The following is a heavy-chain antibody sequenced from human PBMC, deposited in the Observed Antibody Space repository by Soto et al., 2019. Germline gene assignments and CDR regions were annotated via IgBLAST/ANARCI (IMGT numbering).Heavy chain of an antibody. CDR2: VSGSGGTT. CDR1: GFTFSSYA. J-gene: IGHJ6*01. D-gene: IGHD6-6*01. V-gene: IGHV3-23*01. Sequence: EVQLLESGGGLVQPGGSLRLSCSASGFTFSSYAMSWVRQAPGTGLEWVSAVSGSGGTTYYADSVKGRFTISRDNSKNTLYLQMNSLRAEDTAAYYCAKPPYSSSSYYYYGMDVWGQGNTVTVSS. CDR3: AKPPYSSSSYYYYGMDV.